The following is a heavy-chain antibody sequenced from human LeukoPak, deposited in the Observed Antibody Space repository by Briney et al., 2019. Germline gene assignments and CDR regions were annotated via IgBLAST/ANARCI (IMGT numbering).Heavy chain of an antibody. Sequence: GRSLRLSCAASGFTFSSYAIHWVRQAPGKGLEWVAVISYDGSNKYYAGSVKGRFTISRDNARNSLYLQMDSLRDDDTAMYFCTRDLAAVPGPRMDVWGQGTTVTVSS. V-gene: IGHV3-30-3*01. CDR3: TRDLAAVPGPRMDV. J-gene: IGHJ6*02. CDR1: GFTFSSYA. CDR2: ISYDGSNK. D-gene: IGHD6-19*01.